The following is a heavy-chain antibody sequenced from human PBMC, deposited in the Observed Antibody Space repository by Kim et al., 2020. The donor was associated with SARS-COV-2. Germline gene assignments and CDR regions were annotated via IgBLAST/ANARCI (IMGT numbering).Heavy chain of an antibody. CDR1: GFTFSSYA. D-gene: IGHD6-13*01. Sequence: GGSLRLSCAASGFTFSSYAMHWVRQAPGKGLEWVAVIWYDGSNKYYADSVKGRFTISRDNSKNTLYLQMNSLRAEDTAVYYCAKPLFLSIAAAGTRSFDYWGQGTLVTVSS. J-gene: IGHJ4*02. CDR3: AKPLFLSIAAAGTRSFDY. CDR2: IWYDGSNK. V-gene: IGHV3-33*06.